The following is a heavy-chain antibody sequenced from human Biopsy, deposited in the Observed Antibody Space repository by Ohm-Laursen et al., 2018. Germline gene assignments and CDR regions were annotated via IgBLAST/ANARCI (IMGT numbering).Heavy chain of an antibody. J-gene: IGHJ1*01. CDR3: ARGSNEYGGLYFPH. CDR1: GGSFTGHY. D-gene: IGHD4-23*01. CDR2: ISHTGYT. Sequence: GTLSLTCTVSGGSFTGHYWSWIRQPPGKGLEWIGHISHTGYTSYKSSLKSRVTISLDTSRKHFSLRLTSLAAADTSVYYCARGSNEYGGLYFPHWGQGTLVTVSS. V-gene: IGHV4-59*11.